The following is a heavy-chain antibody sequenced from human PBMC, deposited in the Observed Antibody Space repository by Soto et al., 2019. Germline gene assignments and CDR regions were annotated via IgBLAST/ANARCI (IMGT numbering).Heavy chain of an antibody. D-gene: IGHD3-22*01. Sequence: GGSLRLSCAASGFTLRSYAMTWVRQAPGKGLEGVSGISGSGGSTYYAASVKGRFTISRDNSKNTLYLQMNSLRAEDTAVYYCAKDRFVDSGYLIFDSWGQGTLVTVSS. J-gene: IGHJ4*02. CDR1: GFTLRSYA. CDR3: AKDRFVDSGYLIFDS. CDR2: ISGSGGST. V-gene: IGHV3-23*01.